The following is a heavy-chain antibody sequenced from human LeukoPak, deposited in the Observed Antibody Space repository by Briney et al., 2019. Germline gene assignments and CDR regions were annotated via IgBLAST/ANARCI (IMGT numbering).Heavy chain of an antibody. V-gene: IGHV3-15*01. J-gene: IGHJ4*02. CDR2: IKSKTDGGTT. CDR1: GFTFSNAW. Sequence: PGGSLRLSCAASGFTFSNAWMSWVRQAPGKGLEWVGRIKSKTDGGTTDYAAPVKGRFTISRDDSKNTLYLQMNSLKTEDTAVYYCTTGKDDYVWGSLCYFDYWGQGTLVTVSS. CDR3: TTGKDDYVWGSLCYFDY. D-gene: IGHD3-16*01.